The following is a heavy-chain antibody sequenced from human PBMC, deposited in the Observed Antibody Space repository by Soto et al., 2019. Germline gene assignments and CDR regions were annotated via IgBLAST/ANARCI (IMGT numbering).Heavy chain of an antibody. CDR1: GYTFTSYG. D-gene: IGHD3-10*01. Sequence: GASVKLSCKASGYTFTSYGISWVRQAPGQGLEWMGWISAYNGNTNYAQKLQGRVTMTTDTSTSTAYMELRSLRSDDTAVYYCARVLVREAYIPRPYYFDYWGQGTLVTVSS. CDR3: ARVLVREAYIPRPYYFDY. V-gene: IGHV1-18*01. CDR2: ISAYNGNT. J-gene: IGHJ4*02.